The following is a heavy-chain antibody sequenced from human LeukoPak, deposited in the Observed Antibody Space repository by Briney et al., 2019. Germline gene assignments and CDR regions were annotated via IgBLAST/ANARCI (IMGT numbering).Heavy chain of an antibody. CDR2: LYYSGST. Sequence: SETLSLTCTVSGVSISGYCWSWIRQPPGRGLEWIGLLYYSGSTIYNPSLKSRVTISVDTSKNQFSLELSSVTAADTAVYYCARHASYSDYDRFFDFWGQGILVSVSS. CDR1: GVSISGYC. V-gene: IGHV4-59*08. J-gene: IGHJ4*02. CDR3: ARHASYSDYDRFFDF. D-gene: IGHD5-12*01.